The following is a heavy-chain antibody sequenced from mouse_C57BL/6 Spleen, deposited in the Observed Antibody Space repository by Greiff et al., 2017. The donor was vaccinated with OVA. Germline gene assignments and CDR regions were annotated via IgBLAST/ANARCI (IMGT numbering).Heavy chain of an antibody. J-gene: IGHJ4*01. D-gene: IGHD2-5*01. CDR1: GYSFTGYY. Sequence: EVQLKESGPELVKPGASVKISCKASGYSFTGYYMNWVKQSPEKSLEWIGEINPSTGGTTYNQKFKAKATLTVDKSSSTAYMQLQSLTSEDSAVYYCAVGSNYPYAMDYWGQGTSVTVSS. V-gene: IGHV1-42*01. CDR2: INPSTGGT. CDR3: AVGSNYPYAMDY.